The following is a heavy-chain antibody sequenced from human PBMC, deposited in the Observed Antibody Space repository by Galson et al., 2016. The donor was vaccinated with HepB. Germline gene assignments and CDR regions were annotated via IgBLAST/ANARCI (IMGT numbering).Heavy chain of an antibody. D-gene: IGHD2-15*01. CDR1: GFTFSSYA. Sequence: SLRLSCASSGFTFSSYAMHWVRQAPGKGLEWVAIISYDGNNKYFADSVKGRFTISRDNSKDTLYLQMNSLRAEDTAVYYCAREFVVVVLTARHGMDVWGQGTTVTVSS. V-gene: IGHV3-30-3*01. CDR2: ISYDGNNK. CDR3: AREFVVVVLTARHGMDV. J-gene: IGHJ6*02.